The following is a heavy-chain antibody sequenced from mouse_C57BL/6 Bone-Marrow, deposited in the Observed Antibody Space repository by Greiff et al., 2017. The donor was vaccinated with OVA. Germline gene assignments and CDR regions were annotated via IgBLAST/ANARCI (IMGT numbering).Heavy chain of an antibody. J-gene: IGHJ4*01. CDR1: GFTFSNYW. CDR2: IRLKSDNYAT. Sequence: EVKVEESGGGLVQPGGSMKLSCVASGFTFSNYWMNWVRQSPEKGLEWVAQIRLKSDNYATHYAESVKGRFTISRDDSKSSVYLQMNNLRAEDTGIYYCTPPPTHPYYAMDYWGQGTSVTVSS. CDR3: TPPPTHPYYAMDY. V-gene: IGHV6-3*01.